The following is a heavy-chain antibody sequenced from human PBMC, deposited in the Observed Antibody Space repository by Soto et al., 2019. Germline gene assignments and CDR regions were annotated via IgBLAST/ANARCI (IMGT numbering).Heavy chain of an antibody. V-gene: IGHV1-46*01. J-gene: IGHJ4*02. CDR2: IYPGGVNI. D-gene: IGHD2-21*02. Sequence: ASVKVSCKAIGYSFTSHYMHWVRLAPGQGLEWMGTIYPGGVNIAYAQKFQGRVTITRDTSASTAYMELSSLRSEDTAVYYCARSIVVVTALHYWGQGTLVTVSS. CDR1: GYSFTSHY. CDR3: ARSIVVVTALHY.